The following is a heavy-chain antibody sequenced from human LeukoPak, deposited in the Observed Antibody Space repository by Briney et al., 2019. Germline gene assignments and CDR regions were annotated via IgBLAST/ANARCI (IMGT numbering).Heavy chain of an antibody. CDR3: ARGQGGSGYDFDY. D-gene: IGHD3-22*01. CDR1: GYSISSGYY. V-gene: IGHV4-38-2*02. J-gene: IGHJ4*02. Sequence: SETLSLTCTVSGYSISSGYYWGWIRQPPGKGLEWIGSIYHSGSTYYNPSLKSRVTISVDTSKNQFSLKLSSVTAADTAVYYCARGQGGSGYDFDYWGQGTLVTVSS. CDR2: IYHSGST.